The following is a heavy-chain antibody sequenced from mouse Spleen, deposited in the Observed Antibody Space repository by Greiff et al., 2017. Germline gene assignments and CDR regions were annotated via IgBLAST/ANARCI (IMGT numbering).Heavy chain of an antibody. D-gene: IGHD4-1*01. CDR1: GYTFTSYW. Sequence: VQLQQPGAELVRPGSSVKLSCKASGYTFTSYWMDWVKQRPGQGLEWIGNIYPSDSETHYNQKFKDKATLTVDKSSSTAYMQLSSLTSEDSAVYYCARKGTGRFPFDYWGQGTTLTVSS. CDR2: IYPSDSET. V-gene: IGHV1-61*01. J-gene: IGHJ2*01. CDR3: ARKGTGRFPFDY.